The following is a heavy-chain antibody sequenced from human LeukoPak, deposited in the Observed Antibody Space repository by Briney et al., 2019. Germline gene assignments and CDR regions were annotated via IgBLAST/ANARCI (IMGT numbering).Heavy chain of an antibody. CDR1: GFTFSSYG. CDR2: ISYDGSNK. V-gene: IGHV3-33*05. J-gene: IGHJ4*02. D-gene: IGHD5-12*01. CDR3: AKAEDIVAPEPFDY. Sequence: GGSLRLSCAASGFTFSSYGMHWVRQAPGKGLEWVAVISYDGSNKYYADSVKGRFTISRDNSKNTLYLQMNSLRAEDTAVYYCAKAEDIVAPEPFDYWGQGTLVTVSS.